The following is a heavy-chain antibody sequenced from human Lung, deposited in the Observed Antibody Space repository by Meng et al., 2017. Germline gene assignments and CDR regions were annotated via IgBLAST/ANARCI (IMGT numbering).Heavy chain of an antibody. D-gene: IGHD4-11*01. V-gene: IGHV4-34*01. Sequence: QVPLQQWGAGLLKPSETLSLTCVVSGGSFSDYYWSWIRQPPGKGLEWIGEINHSGSTNYNPSLESRATISVDTSQNNLSLKLSSVTAADSAVYYCARGPTTMAHDFDYWGQGTLVTVPS. CDR3: ARGPTTMAHDFDY. CDR2: INHSGST. J-gene: IGHJ4*02. CDR1: GGSFSDYY.